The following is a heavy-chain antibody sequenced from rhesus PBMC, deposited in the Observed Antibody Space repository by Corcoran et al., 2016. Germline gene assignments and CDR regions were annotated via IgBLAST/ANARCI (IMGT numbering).Heavy chain of an antibody. Sequence: QVQLQESGPGVVKPSETLSLTCAVSGGSISDSYRWSWIRQPPGKGLEWIGYIDGSRTRPKHNPPTESRVTISKDTSKNQFSLKLSSVTAADTAVYYCARDQEYLDWLGNWYFDLWGPGTPITISS. CDR2: IDGSRTRP. CDR1: GGSISDSYR. CDR3: ARDQEYLDWLGNWYFDL. V-gene: IGHV4S10*01. J-gene: IGHJ2*01. D-gene: IGHD3-3*01.